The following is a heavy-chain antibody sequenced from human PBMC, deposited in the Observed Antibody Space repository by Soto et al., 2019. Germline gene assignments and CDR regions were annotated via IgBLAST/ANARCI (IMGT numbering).Heavy chain of an antibody. J-gene: IGHJ4*02. V-gene: IGHV1-2*04. CDR1: GYTFTGYY. Sequence: ASVKVSCKASGYTFTGYYMHWVRQAPGQGLEWMGWINPNSGGTNYAQKFQGWVTMTRNTSISTAYMELSRLRSEDTAVYYCARTLYGDNVDYWGQGTLVTVS. CDR3: ARTLYGDNVDY. D-gene: IGHD4-17*01. CDR2: INPNSGGT.